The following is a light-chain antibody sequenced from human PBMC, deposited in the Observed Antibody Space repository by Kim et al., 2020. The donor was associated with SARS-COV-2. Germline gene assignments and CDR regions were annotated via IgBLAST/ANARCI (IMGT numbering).Light chain of an antibody. J-gene: IGLJ3*02. V-gene: IGLV3-9*01. CDR1: NIGSKH. CDR2: RDS. CDR3: QVWDNNTWV. Sequence: SYELTQPLSVSVALGQTASITCGGDNIGSKHLHWYQQKAGQAPVLVIYRDSSRPAEIPERFSGSNSGNTATLTVSRAQAGDEADYYCQVWDNNTWVFGAG.